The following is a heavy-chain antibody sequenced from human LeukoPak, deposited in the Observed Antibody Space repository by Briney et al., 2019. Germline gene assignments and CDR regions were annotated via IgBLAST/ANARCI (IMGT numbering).Heavy chain of an antibody. Sequence: SETLSLTCAVSGGSISSNSYYWGWIRQPPGKGLEWIGSIYYSGSTYYNPSLKSRVTISVDTSKNHFSLKLSSVTAADTAVYYCARGGRSTPPPRIVVVITMRRKDKRYNWFDPWGQGTLVTVSS. J-gene: IGHJ5*02. CDR3: ARGGRSTPPPRIVVVITMRRKDKRYNWFDP. D-gene: IGHD3-22*01. CDR2: IYYSGST. CDR1: GGSISSNSYY. V-gene: IGHV4-39*02.